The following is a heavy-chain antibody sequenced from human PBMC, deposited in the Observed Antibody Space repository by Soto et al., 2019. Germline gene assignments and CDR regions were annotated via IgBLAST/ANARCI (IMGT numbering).Heavy chain of an antibody. J-gene: IGHJ6*03. Sequence: GASVKVSCKASGYTFTGYYMHWVRQAPGQGLEWMGWINPNSGGTNYAQKFQGWVTMTRDTSISTAYMELSRLRSDDTAVYYCARANHPCYYYMDVWGKGTTVTVSS. V-gene: IGHV1-2*04. CDR2: INPNSGGT. CDR1: GYTFTGYY. CDR3: ARANHPCYYYMDV.